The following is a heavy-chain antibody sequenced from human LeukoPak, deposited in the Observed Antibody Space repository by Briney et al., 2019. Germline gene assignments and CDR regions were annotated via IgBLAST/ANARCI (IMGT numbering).Heavy chain of an antibody. J-gene: IGHJ4*02. CDR1: GYTLTELS. V-gene: IGHV1-24*01. CDR3: ANGDSSGYYYFDY. CDR2: FDPEDGET. D-gene: IGHD3-22*01. Sequence: ASVKVSCKVSGYTLTELSMHWVRLAPGKGLEWMGGFDPEDGETIYAQKFQGRVTMTEDTSTDTAYMELSSLRSEDTAVYYCANGDSSGYYYFDYWGQGTLVTVSS.